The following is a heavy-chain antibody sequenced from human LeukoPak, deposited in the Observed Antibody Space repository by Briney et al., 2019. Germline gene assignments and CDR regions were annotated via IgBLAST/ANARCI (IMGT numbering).Heavy chain of an antibody. Sequence: GGSLRLSCAASGFTFSSYGMHWVRQAPGKGLEWVAFIRYDGSNKYYADSVKGRFTISRDNSKNTLYLQMNSLRAEDTAVYYCAKIGSGWSVSGYFDYWGQGTLVTVSS. CDR2: IRYDGSNK. CDR1: GFTFSSYG. J-gene: IGHJ4*02. D-gene: IGHD6-19*01. V-gene: IGHV3-30*02. CDR3: AKIGSGWSVSGYFDY.